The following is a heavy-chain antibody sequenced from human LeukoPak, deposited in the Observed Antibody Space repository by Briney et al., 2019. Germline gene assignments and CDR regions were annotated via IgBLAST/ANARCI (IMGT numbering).Heavy chain of an antibody. D-gene: IGHD2-15*01. CDR3: ASFYCSGGSCYQYFSYYYMDV. CDR2: IYYSGST. J-gene: IGHJ6*03. Sequence: SETLSLTCTVSGGSISSSRDYWAWLRQPPGKGLEWIANIYYSGSTYYNPSLQSRVTISVDTSKNQFSLKLNSVTAADTAVYYCASFYCSGGSCYQYFSYYYMDVWGKGTTVTISS. V-gene: IGHV4-39*01. CDR1: GGSISSSRDY.